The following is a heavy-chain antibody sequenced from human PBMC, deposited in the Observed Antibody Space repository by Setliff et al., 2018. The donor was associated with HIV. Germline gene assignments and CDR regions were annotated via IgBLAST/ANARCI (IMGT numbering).Heavy chain of an antibody. D-gene: IGHD3-22*01. CDR2: IYYTGST. CDR3: ANRLYYYDSSGSLREEGFDP. J-gene: IGHJ5*02. V-gene: IGHV4-39*01. CDR1: GGSIRSSSYY. Sequence: SETLSLTCIVSGGSIRSSSYYWGWIRQPPGKGLEWIGTIYYTGSTNYNPSLKSRVTISVDSSKNQLSLEVTSVTAADTAVYYCANRLYYYDSSGSLREEGFDPWGQGTLVTVSS.